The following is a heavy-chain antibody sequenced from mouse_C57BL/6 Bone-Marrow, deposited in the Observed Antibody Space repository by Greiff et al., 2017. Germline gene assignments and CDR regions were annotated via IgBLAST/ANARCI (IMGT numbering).Heavy chain of an antibody. CDR3: ARRAFITTVVPGTWFAY. D-gene: IGHD1-1*01. V-gene: IGHV5-6*01. Sequence: EVHLVESGGDLVKPGGSLKLSCAASGFTFSSYGMSWVRQTPDKRLEWVATISSGGSYTYYPDSVKGRFTISRDNAKNTLYLQMSSLKSEDTAMYYCARRAFITTVVPGTWFAYWGQGTLVTVSA. J-gene: IGHJ3*01. CDR1: GFTFSSYG. CDR2: ISSGGSYT.